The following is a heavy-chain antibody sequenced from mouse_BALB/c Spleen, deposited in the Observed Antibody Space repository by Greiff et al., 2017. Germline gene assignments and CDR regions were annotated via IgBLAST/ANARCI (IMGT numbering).Heavy chain of an antibody. D-gene: IGHD1-1*01. CDR3: ARYGYAMDY. V-gene: IGHV1-18*01. CDR2: IIPNNGGT. CDR1: GYTFTDYK. Sequence: EVQLQQSGPELVKPGASVKIPCKASGYTFTDYKMDWVKQSHGKSLEWIGDIIPNNGGTIYNQKFKGKATLTVDKSSSTAYMELRSLTSEDSAVYYCARYGYAMDYWGQGTSVTVSS. J-gene: IGHJ4*01.